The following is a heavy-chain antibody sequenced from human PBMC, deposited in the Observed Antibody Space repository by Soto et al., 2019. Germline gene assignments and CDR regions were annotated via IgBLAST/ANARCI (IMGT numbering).Heavy chain of an antibody. CDR2: FSLSGTT. V-gene: IGHV4-4*07. D-gene: IGHD2-8*02. CDR1: GASITGSSY. CDR3: ARGMTPPGAPAWYYFDS. Sequence: SETLSLTCTVSGASITGSSYWSWIRQPAGKGLEWIGRFSLSGTTNYNPSLRSRVTMSADVSKNQFSLRLTSVTAADTALYYCARGMTPPGAPAWYYFDSWGQGTLVIVSS. J-gene: IGHJ4*02.